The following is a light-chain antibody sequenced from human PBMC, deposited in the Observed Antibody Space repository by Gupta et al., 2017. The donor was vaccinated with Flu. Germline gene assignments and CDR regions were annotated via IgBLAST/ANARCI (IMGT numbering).Light chain of an antibody. CDR1: SSNLGAGYD. CDR2: GNN. V-gene: IGLV1-40*01. Sequence: QSGLTQPPSVSGDRGQRLSISCTGSSSNLGAGYDVHWYQQFPGKAPKLLLYGNNHRPSGVPDRFSGSKSGTSASLAITGLQADDEADYYCQSYDSSLSGSVFGGGTKLTVL. CDR3: QSYDSSLSGSV. J-gene: IGLJ3*02.